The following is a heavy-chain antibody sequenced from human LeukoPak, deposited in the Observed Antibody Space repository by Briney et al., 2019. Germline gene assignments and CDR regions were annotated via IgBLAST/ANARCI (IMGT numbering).Heavy chain of an antibody. J-gene: IGHJ4*02. V-gene: IGHV5-51*01. CDR1: GYSFTSYW. CDR3: ARRAPTGYSGYDYPDY. Sequence: GGSLQISFQGSGYSFTSYWIGWVRQMPGKGVEWMGFIYPGDSDTRYSPSFQGQVTISADKSISTAYLQWSSLKASDTAMYYCARRAPTGYSGYDYPDYWGQGTLVTVSS. D-gene: IGHD5-12*01. CDR2: IYPGDSDT.